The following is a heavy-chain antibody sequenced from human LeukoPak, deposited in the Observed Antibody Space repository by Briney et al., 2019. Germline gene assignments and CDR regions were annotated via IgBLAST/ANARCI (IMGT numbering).Heavy chain of an antibody. Sequence: SETLSLTCTVSGGSISSYYWSWIRQPPGKGLEWIGYIYYSGSTNYNPSLKSRVTISVDTSKNQFSLKLSSVTAADTAVYYCARLVEMAPILGYWGQGTLVTVSS. D-gene: IGHD5-24*01. CDR3: ARLVEMAPILGY. CDR1: GGSISSYY. J-gene: IGHJ4*02. CDR2: IYYSGST. V-gene: IGHV4-59*01.